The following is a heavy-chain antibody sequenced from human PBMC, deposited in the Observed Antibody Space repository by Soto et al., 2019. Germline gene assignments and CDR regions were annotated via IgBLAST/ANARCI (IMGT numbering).Heavy chain of an antibody. CDR1: GYTFTSYD. CDR2: MNPNSGNT. D-gene: IGHD2-2*01. CDR3: ASFDPYQPPRSWDYYYGMDV. Sequence: ASVKVSCKASGYTFTSYDINWVRQATGQGLEWMGWMNPNSGNTGYAQKFQGRVTMTRSTSISTAYMELSSLRSEDTAVYYCASFDPYQPPRSWDYYYGMDVWGQGTTVTVSS. V-gene: IGHV1-8*01. J-gene: IGHJ6*02.